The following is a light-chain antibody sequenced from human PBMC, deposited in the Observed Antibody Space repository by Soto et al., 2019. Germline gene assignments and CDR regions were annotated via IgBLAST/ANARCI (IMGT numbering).Light chain of an antibody. CDR2: DVS. Sequence: QSALTQPASVSGSPGQSITISCTGTSSDVGGYNYVSWYQQHPHPGKAPKLVIYDVSNRPSGVSNRFSGSKSGNTASLTISGLQDEDEADYYCSSYTSSSTQVFGGGTKLTVL. CDR1: SSDVGGYNY. V-gene: IGLV2-14*03. J-gene: IGLJ2*01. CDR3: SSYTSSSTQV.